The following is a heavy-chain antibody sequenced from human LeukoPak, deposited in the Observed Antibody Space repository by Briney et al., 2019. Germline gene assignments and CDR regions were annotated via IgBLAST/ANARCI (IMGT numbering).Heavy chain of an antibody. D-gene: IGHD3-22*01. CDR3: ARALHDSSGYYFDY. Sequence: PSETLSLTCAVYGGSFSGYYWSWIRQPPGKGLEWIGEINHSGSTNYNPSLKSRVTISVDTSKNQLSLKLSSATAEDTAVYYCARALHDSSGYYFDYWGQGTLVTVSS. V-gene: IGHV4-34*01. CDR1: GGSFSGYY. CDR2: INHSGST. J-gene: IGHJ4*02.